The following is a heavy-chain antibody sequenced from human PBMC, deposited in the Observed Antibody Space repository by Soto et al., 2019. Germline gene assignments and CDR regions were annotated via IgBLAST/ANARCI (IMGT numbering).Heavy chain of an antibody. CDR1: GFTFGNNA. J-gene: IGHJ6*02. Sequence: QVQLVESGGNMVQPGRSLRLSCAASGFTFGNNAMHWVRHAAGKGLEWVAQIWFDGNNKYYTDSVKGRFTISRDNLKNTVXLQMDSLRADDTAVYYCXRDGQQLAPYAMDVWG. V-gene: IGHV3-33*01. CDR3: XRDGQQLAPYAMDV. CDR2: IWFDGNNK. D-gene: IGHD6-13*01.